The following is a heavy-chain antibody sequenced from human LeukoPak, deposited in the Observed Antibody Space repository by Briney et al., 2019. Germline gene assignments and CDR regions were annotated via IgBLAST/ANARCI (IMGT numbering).Heavy chain of an antibody. Sequence: PSETLSLTCAVYGGSFSGYYWSWIRQPPGKGLEWIGEINHSGSTNYNPSLKSRVTISVDTSENQFSLKLSSVTAADTAVYYCARAAKSDYDILTGYCFDYWGQGTLVTVSS. CDR2: INHSGST. CDR3: ARAAKSDYDILTGYCFDY. D-gene: IGHD3-9*01. J-gene: IGHJ4*02. CDR1: GGSFSGYY. V-gene: IGHV4-34*01.